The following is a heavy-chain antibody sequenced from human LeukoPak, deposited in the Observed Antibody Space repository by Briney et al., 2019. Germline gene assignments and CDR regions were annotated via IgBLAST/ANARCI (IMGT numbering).Heavy chain of an antibody. CDR1: GYTFTGYY. CDR2: INTNTGNP. Sequence: ASVKVSCKASGYTFTGYYMHWVRQAPGQGLEWMGWINTNTGNPTYAQGFTGRFVFSLDTSVSTAYLQISSLKAEDTAVFYCARGSARHDYWGQGTLVTVSS. V-gene: IGHV7-4-1*02. J-gene: IGHJ4*02. D-gene: IGHD6-6*01. CDR3: ARGSARHDY.